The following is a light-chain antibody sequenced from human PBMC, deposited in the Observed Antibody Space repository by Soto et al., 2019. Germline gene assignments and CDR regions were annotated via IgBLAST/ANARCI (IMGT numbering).Light chain of an antibody. CDR2: GAS. CDR3: QQYGSSHT. CDR1: QSVSSSY. V-gene: IGKV3-20*01. Sequence: EIVLTQSPGTLSLSPGEIATLSCRASQSVSSSYLAWYQQKPGQAPRLLIYGASSRATGIPDRFSGSGSGTDFTLTISRLEREDFAVYYCQQYGSSHTFGQGTRLEIK. J-gene: IGKJ5*01.